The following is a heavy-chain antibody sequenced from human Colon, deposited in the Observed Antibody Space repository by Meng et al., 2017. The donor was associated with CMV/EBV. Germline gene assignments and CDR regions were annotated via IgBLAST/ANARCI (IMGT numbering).Heavy chain of an antibody. CDR2: IRDDASNR. Sequence: LKISCAASGFTFSNYGMHWVRQAPGKGLEWVAFIRDDASNRYYGDSVKGRFTISRDNSRNTLYMQMKSLRVEDTAVYYCAKRGKDSSSWYYFDNWGQGTLVTVSS. CDR1: GFTFSNYG. V-gene: IGHV3-30*02. J-gene: IGHJ4*02. D-gene: IGHD6-13*01. CDR3: AKRGKDSSSWYYFDN.